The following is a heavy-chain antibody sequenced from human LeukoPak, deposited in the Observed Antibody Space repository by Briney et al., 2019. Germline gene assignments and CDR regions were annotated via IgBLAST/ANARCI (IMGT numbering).Heavy chain of an antibody. CDR3: ARFILFAFDI. J-gene: IGHJ3*02. V-gene: IGHV4-39*07. D-gene: IGHD3-10*01. CDR1: GGSISSSSYY. Sequence: SETLSLTCTVSGGSISSSSYYWGWIRQPPGKGLEWIGSIYYSGSTYYNPSLKSRVTISVDTSKNQFSLKLSSVTAADTAVYYCARFILFAFDIWGQGTMVTVSS. CDR2: IYYSGST.